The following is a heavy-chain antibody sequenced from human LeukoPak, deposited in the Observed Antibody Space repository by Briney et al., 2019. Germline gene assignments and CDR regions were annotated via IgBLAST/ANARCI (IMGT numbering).Heavy chain of an antibody. CDR3: ARQRGNYYYYYMDV. CDR1: GGSISSYY. Sequence: SETLSLTCTVSGGSISSYYWSWIRQPPGKGLEWIGSIYYSGSTYYNPSLKSRVTISVDTSENQFSLKLSSVTAADTAVYYCARQRGNYYYYYMDVWGKGTTVTVSS. J-gene: IGHJ6*03. D-gene: IGHD6-13*01. CDR2: IYYSGST. V-gene: IGHV4-39*01.